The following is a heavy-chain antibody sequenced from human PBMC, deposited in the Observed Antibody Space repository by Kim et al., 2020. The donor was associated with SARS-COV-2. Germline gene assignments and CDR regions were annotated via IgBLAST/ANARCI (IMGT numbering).Heavy chain of an antibody. CDR2: IKSKTDGGTT. V-gene: IGHV3-15*01. CDR1: GFTFSNAW. J-gene: IGHJ6*02. D-gene: IGHD6-25*01. CDR3: TTAELLISSGYYYYGMDV. Sequence: GGSLRLSCAASGFTFSNAWMSWVRQAPGKGLEWVGRIKSKTDGGTTDYAAPVKGRFTISRDDSKNTLYLQMNSLKTEDTAVYYCTTAELLISSGYYYYGMDVWGQGTTVAVSS.